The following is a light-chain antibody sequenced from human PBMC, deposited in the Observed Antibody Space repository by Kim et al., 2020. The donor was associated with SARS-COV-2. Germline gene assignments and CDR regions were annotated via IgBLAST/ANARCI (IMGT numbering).Light chain of an antibody. CDR2: DAS. CDR1: QDISNY. J-gene: IGKJ2*01. Sequence: DIQMTQSPPSLSASVGDRVTITCQASQDISNYLNWYQHKPGKAPKLLIYDASNLETGVPSRFSGSGSRTDFTFTISSLQPEDVPTYYCQQYDNLPPFTFGQGTKLEI. CDR3: QQYDNLPPFT. V-gene: IGKV1-33*01.